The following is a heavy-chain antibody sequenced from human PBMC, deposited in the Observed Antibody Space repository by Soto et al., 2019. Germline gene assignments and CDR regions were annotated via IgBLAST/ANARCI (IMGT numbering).Heavy chain of an antibody. CDR2: NYHSGTT. Sequence: QVHLQESCPGLVKPSQTRSLTCTVSGGSISDGSFYWNWVRQPPGQALEWIGFNYHSGTTYYNPHLKRRLAMTVDTSKIQFSLKLTSVTAADTAVYYCASLRCPYTPCARWFDPWGQGTLVTVSS. V-gene: IGHV4-30-4*01. J-gene: IGHJ5*02. CDR1: GGSISDGSFY. CDR3: ASLRCPYTPCARWFDP. D-gene: IGHD3-16*02.